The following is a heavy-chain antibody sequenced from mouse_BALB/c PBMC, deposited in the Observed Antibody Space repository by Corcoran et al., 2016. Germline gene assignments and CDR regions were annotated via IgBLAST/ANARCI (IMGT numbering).Heavy chain of an antibody. D-gene: IGHD2-10*02. Sequence: EVQLQQSGAELVKPGASVKLSCTASGFNIKDTYMHWVKQRPEQGLEWIGRIDPANGNTKYDPKFQGKATITADTSSNTAYLQLSSLTSEDTAGYYGARKYGKGIYFDYWGQGTTPTVSS. CDR3: ARKYGKGIYFDY. CDR2: IDPANGNT. V-gene: IGHV14-3*02. CDR1: GFNIKDTY. J-gene: IGHJ2*01.